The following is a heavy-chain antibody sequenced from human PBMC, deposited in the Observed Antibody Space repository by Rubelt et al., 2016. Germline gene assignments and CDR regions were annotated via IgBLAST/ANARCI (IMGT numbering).Heavy chain of an antibody. D-gene: IGHD2-2*02. J-gene: IGHJ4*02. V-gene: IGHV3-48*01. Sequence: SYSMNWVRQAPGKGLEWVSYISSSSSTIYYADSVKGRFTISRDNAKNSLYLQMNSLRAEDTAVYYCARDLGRYCSSTSCYSDYWGQGTLVTVSS. CDR2: ISSSSSTI. CDR1: SYS. CDR3: ARDLGRYCSSTSCYSDY.